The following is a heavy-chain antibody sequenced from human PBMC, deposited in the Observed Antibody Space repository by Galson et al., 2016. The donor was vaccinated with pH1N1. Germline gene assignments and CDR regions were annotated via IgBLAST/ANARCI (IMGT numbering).Heavy chain of an antibody. CDR3: ARESLEWLIISGHRVELNWFDS. CDR2: VSGTGTT. V-gene: IGHV4-61*02. CDR1: GGSISSDSDY. Sequence: TLSLTCTVSGGSISSDSDYWTWIRQPAGKGLEWIGRVSGTGTTNYNPSLKSRVTLSIGTSKNQFSLKMASVTAADTAVYFCARESLEWLIISGHRVELNWFDSWGQGTLVTVSS. D-gene: IGHD3-3*01. J-gene: IGHJ5*01.